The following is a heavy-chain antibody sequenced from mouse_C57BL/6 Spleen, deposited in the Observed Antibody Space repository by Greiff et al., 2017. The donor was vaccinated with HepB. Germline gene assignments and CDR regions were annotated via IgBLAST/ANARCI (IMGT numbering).Heavy chain of an antibody. CDR3: ARRAIYDGYYGYAMDY. J-gene: IGHJ4*01. V-gene: IGHV1-64*01. CDR1: GYTFTSYW. D-gene: IGHD2-3*01. Sequence: QVQLQQPGAELVKPGASVKLSCKASGYTFTSYWMHWVQQRPGQGLEWIGMIRPNSGSTNYNAKFKSKATLTVDKSSSTAYMQLSSLTSEDSAVYYCARRAIYDGYYGYAMDYWGQGTSVTVSS. CDR2: IRPNSGST.